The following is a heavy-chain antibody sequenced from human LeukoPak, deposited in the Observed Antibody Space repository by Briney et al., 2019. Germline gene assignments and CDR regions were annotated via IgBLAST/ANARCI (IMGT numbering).Heavy chain of an antibody. Sequence: GGSLRLSCAASGFTFSNAWMSWVRQAPGKGLEWVGRIKSKTDGGTTDYAAPVKGRFTISRDDSKNTLYLQMNSLKTEDTAVYYCTTPLRFLEWLLNFDYWGQGTLVTVSS. V-gene: IGHV3-15*01. CDR2: IKSKTDGGTT. D-gene: IGHD3-3*01. J-gene: IGHJ4*02. CDR1: GFTFSNAW. CDR3: TTPLRFLEWLLNFDY.